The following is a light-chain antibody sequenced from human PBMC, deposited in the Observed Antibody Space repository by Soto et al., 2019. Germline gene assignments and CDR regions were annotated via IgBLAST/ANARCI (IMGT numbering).Light chain of an antibody. CDR1: RNIERW. CDR3: QHCDTYWA. V-gene: IGKV1-5*01. CDR2: DAS. Sequence: DIQMTQSPSTLSASLGDRVTITCRASRNIERWLAWYQQKPGKAPRLRTYDASTLETGVPSRFSGGGSVTEFTLTISSLQPDYNAPYYCQHCDTYWAFGHGTTVE. J-gene: IGKJ1*01.